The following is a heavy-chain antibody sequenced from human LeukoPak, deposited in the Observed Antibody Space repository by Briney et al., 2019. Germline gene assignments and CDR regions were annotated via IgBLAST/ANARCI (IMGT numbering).Heavy chain of an antibody. Sequence: GGSLRLSCAASGFTFSSYSMNWVRQAPGKGLEWVSSISSSSSYIYYADSVKGRFTISRDNARNSVYLQLNSLRAEDTALCYCARGRGWVDHWGQGTLVTVSS. CDR3: ARGRGWVDH. D-gene: IGHD3-16*01. CDR1: GFTFSSYS. V-gene: IGHV3-21*06. J-gene: IGHJ4*02. CDR2: ISSSSSYI.